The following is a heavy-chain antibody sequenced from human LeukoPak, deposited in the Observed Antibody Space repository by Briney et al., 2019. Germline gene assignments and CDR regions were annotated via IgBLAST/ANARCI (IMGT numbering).Heavy chain of an antibody. CDR1: GGSFSGYY. V-gene: IGHV4-34*01. D-gene: IGHD3-3*01. J-gene: IGHJ3*02. CDR3: ARHRPQGLRFLESRPRGAFDI. CDR2: INHSGST. Sequence: SETLSLTCAVYGGSFSGYYWSWIRQPPGKGLEWIGEINHSGSTNYIPSLKSRVTISVDTSKNQFSLKLSSVTAADTAVYYCARHRPQGLRFLESRPRGAFDIWGQGTMVTVSS.